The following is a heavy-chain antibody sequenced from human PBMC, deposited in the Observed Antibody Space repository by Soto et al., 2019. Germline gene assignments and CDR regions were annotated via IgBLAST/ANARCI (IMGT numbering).Heavy chain of an antibody. CDR2: MSWNSVTI. V-gene: IGHV3-9*01. CDR3: VRSSGSQPRAGWFDP. J-gene: IGHJ5*02. CDR1: GFKFDDHA. Sequence: PGGSLRLSCAASGFKFDDHAMHWVRQTPGKGLEWVSGMSWNSVTINYADSIKGRFTISRDNAKRTLYLQMNNLRPADTAMYFCVRSSGSQPRAGWFDPWGQGTLVTVPQ. D-gene: IGHD1-26*01.